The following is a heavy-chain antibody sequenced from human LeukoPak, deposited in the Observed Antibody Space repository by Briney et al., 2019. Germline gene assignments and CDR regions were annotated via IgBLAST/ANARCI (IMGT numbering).Heavy chain of an antibody. V-gene: IGHV1-46*01. J-gene: IGHJ3*02. Sequence: GASVKVSCKGSGYTFTSYYMHRVRQAPGQGLEWMGIISPSGGSTSYAQKFQGRVTMTRDTSTSTVYMELSSLRSEDTAVYYCARLMDYYDIASAFDIWGQGTMVTVSS. CDR3: ARLMDYYDIASAFDI. D-gene: IGHD3-22*01. CDR2: ISPSGGST. CDR1: GYTFTSYY.